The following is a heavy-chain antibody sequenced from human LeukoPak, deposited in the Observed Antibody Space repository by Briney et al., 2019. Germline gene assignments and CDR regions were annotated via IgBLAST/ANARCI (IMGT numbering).Heavy chain of an antibody. CDR1: GGSISSYY. CDR2: IYYGGST. V-gene: IGHV4-59*01. J-gene: IGHJ3*02. D-gene: IGHD6-13*01. Sequence: PSETLSLTCTVSGGSISSYYWSWIRQPPGKGLEWIGYIYYGGSTNYNPSLKSRVTISVDTSKNQFSLKLSSVTAADTAVYYCALTGYSSSWYPSDAFDIWGQGTMVTVSS. CDR3: ALTGYSSSWYPSDAFDI.